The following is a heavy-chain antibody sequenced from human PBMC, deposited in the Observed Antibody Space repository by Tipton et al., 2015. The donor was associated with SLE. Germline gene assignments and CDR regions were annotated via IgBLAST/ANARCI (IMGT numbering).Heavy chain of an antibody. CDR3: ARDLSYCSSTSCYSAGSEYFQH. Sequence: QSGAEVKKPGASVKVSCKASGYIFTTYAISWVRQAPGQGLEWMGWSSTYTGATTYAQKFQGRVTMTTDTSTSTAYMELRSLRSDDTAVYYCARDLSYCSSTSCYSAGSEYFQHWGQGTLVTVSS. J-gene: IGHJ1*01. V-gene: IGHV1-18*01. CDR1: GYIFTTYA. CDR2: SSTYTGAT. D-gene: IGHD2-2*02.